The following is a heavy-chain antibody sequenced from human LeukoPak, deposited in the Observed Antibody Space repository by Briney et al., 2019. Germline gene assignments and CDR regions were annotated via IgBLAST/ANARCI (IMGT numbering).Heavy chain of an antibody. CDR3: ARVMDYYYYYMDV. CDR2: IYYSGST. CDR1: GGSISSSSYY. V-gene: IGHV4-39*07. Sequence: SETLSLTCTVSGGSISSSSYYWGWIRQPPGKGLEWIGSIYYSGSTYYNPSLKSRVTISVDTSKNQFSLKLSSVTAADTAEYYCARVMDYYYYYMDVWGKGTTVTVSS. J-gene: IGHJ6*03. D-gene: IGHD3-10*01.